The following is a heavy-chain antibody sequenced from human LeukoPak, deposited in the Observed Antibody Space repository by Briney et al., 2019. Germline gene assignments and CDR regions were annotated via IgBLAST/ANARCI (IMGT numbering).Heavy chain of an antibody. CDR1: GFSFSNAW. Sequence: GGSLRLSCAASGFSFSNAWMSWVRQTPGQGLEWVGRIKTNREGGTTDYAAPLQGRFTISRDDSQNTLYLQMNSLKSVDTAVYYCTTENYEMYYWGQGTLVTV. J-gene: IGHJ4*02. CDR2: IKTNREGGTT. CDR3: TTENYEMYY. D-gene: IGHD3-3*01. V-gene: IGHV3-15*01.